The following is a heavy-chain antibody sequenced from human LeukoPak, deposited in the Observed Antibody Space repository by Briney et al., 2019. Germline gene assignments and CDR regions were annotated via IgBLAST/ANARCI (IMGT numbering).Heavy chain of an antibody. CDR2: INHSGST. V-gene: IGHV4-34*01. D-gene: IGHD3-10*01. CDR1: GGPFSGYY. Sequence: PSETLSLTCAVYGGPFSGYYWSWIRQPPGKGLEWIGEINHSGSTNYNPSLKSRVTISVDTSKNQFSLKLSSVTAADTAVYYCARERRITMVRGVIITGWFDPWGQGTLVTVSS. CDR3: ARERRITMVRGVIITGWFDP. J-gene: IGHJ5*02.